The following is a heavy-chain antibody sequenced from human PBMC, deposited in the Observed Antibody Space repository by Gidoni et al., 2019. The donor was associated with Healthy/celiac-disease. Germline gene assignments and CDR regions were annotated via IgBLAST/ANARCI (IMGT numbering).Heavy chain of an antibody. V-gene: IGHV4-59*01. CDR1: GGSISRYY. Sequence: QVQLQESGPGLVKPSETLSLTCTVPGGSISRYYWSWIRQPPGKGLEWIGDIYYSGRTPHNPPLKSRVTISVDTSKNQFSLKLSSVTAADTAVYYCARVPSGSVVIKPFYYYYGMDVWGQGTTVTVSS. CDR3: ARVPSGSVVIKPFYYYYGMDV. CDR2: IYYSGRT. J-gene: IGHJ6*02. D-gene: IGHD3-3*01.